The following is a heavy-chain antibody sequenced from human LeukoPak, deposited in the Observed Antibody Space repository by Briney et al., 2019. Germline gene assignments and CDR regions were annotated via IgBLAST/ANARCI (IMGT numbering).Heavy chain of an antibody. CDR3: ARPTSGNKGGYNWRFDY. Sequence: GGSLRLSCAASGISVSSNYMSWVRQAPGKGLQWVSVIYVDGSTYYADSVKGRITISRDNSRNTLYLQMNSLRAEDTAVYYCARPTSGNKGGYNWRFDYWGQGTLVTVSS. CDR2: IYVDGST. V-gene: IGHV3-66*04. CDR1: GISVSSNY. D-gene: IGHD5-24*01. J-gene: IGHJ4*02.